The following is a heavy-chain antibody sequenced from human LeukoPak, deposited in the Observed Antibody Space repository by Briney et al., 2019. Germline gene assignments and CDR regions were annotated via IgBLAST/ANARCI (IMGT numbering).Heavy chain of an antibody. CDR2: ISYDGSNK. V-gene: IGHV3-30-3*01. D-gene: IGHD2-2*01. CDR3: AKVRAEDIVVVPAAIDLGFDY. J-gene: IGHJ4*02. Sequence: GRSLRLSCAASGFTFSIYAMHWVRQAPGKGLEWVAVISYDGSNKYYADSVKGRFTISRDNSKNTLYLQMNSLRAEDTAVYYCAKVRAEDIVVVPAAIDLGFDYWGQGTLVTVSS. CDR1: GFTFSIYA.